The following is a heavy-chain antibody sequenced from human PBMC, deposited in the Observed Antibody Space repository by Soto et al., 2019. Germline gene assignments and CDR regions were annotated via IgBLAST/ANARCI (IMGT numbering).Heavy chain of an antibody. Sequence: QVQLVQSGAEVKKPGASVKVSCKASGYTFSTYGFSWVRQAPGQGLEWMGWIGADNGDTNYAQNFQGRVTMTTDTSTTTSYMELRSLTSDDTAVYFCARDWKGAEGVDPGGQGTVVTVSS. J-gene: IGHJ5*02. CDR2: IGADNGDT. D-gene: IGHD1-1*01. V-gene: IGHV1-18*01. CDR1: GYTFSTYG. CDR3: ARDWKGAEGVDP.